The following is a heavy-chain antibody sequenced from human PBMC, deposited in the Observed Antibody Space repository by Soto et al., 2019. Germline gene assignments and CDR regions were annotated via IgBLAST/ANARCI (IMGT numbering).Heavy chain of an antibody. J-gene: IGHJ4*02. CDR3: AGRYGGNFDS. D-gene: IGHD1-26*01. Sequence: QVQLQESGPGLVKPSETLSLTCTVSGGSISSYYWSWIRQPPGKGLEWIGYIYYSGSTNYNPSLKSRVTISVDTCKNQFSLKLSSVTAADTAVYYCAGRYGGNFDSWGQGTLVTVSS. CDR2: IYYSGST. CDR1: GGSISSYY. V-gene: IGHV4-59*01.